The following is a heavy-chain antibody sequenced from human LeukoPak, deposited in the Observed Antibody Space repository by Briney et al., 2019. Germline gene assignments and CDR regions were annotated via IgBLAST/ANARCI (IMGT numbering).Heavy chain of an antibody. CDR2: ISDSGRST. Sequence: PGGSLRLSCAASGFSFSTYAMTWVRQAPGKGLEWVSSISDSGRSTYYADSVKGRFTISRDNSKNTLYLQMSSLRAEDTAVYFCAKRYYCDSSGYCFDYWGQGTLVTVSS. V-gene: IGHV3-23*01. CDR1: GFSFSTYA. CDR3: AKRYYCDSSGYCFDY. J-gene: IGHJ4*02. D-gene: IGHD3-22*01.